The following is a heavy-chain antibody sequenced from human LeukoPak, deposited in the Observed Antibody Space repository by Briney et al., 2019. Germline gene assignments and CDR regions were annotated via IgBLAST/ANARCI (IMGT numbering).Heavy chain of an antibody. J-gene: IGHJ5*02. Sequence: ASVKVSCKASGYTFTGYYMHWVRQAPGQGLEWMGWINPNSGGTNYAQKFQGRVTITADKSTSTAYMELSSLRSEDTAVYYCARVRYQLQPVESSINWFDPWGQGTLVTVSS. V-gene: IGHV1-2*02. CDR2: INPNSGGT. CDR1: GYTFTGYY. CDR3: ARVRYQLQPVESSINWFDP. D-gene: IGHD2-2*01.